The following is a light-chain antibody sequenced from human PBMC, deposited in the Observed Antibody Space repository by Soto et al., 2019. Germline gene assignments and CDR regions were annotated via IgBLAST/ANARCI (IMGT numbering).Light chain of an antibody. V-gene: IGKV3-15*01. CDR2: GAS. J-gene: IGKJ1*01. CDR3: QQYNNWPPWT. CDR1: QSVSSF. Sequence: EIVLTQSPATLSLSPGERATLSCRSSQSVSSFLAWYQQKPGPAPRLLIYGASTRATGIPARFSGSGSGTEFTLTISSLRSEDFAVYYCQQYNNWPPWTFGQGTKVDI.